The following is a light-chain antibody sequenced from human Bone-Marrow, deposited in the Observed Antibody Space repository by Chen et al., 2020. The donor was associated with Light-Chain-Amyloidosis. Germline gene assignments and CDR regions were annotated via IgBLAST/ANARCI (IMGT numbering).Light chain of an antibody. J-gene: IGLJ3*02. CDR3: QVWDRSSDRPV. V-gene: IGLV3-21*02. Sequence: SYELTQPSSVSGAPGQTATSACGGNNIGSTSVHWYQQTPGQAPLLVVYDDSDRPSGIPERLSGSNSGNTATLTISRVEAGDEADYYCQVWDRSSDRPVFGGGTKLTVL. CDR1: NIGSTS. CDR2: DDS.